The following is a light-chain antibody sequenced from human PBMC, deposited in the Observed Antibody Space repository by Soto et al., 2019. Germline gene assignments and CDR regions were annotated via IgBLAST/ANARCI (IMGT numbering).Light chain of an antibody. CDR2: WAS. CDR3: QQYYTLSLT. J-gene: IGKJ4*01. V-gene: IGKV4-1*01. Sequence: DNVLTQGPDSLAVALGGRSITNCGPSKSAIFTSNNKSYLAWCQQKPGKPPKLLLSWASARESGVPERFSGSGSGTLFTLSISSLQAEDVAVYYCQQYYTLSLTFGGGTKVDI. CDR1: KSAIFTSNNKSY.